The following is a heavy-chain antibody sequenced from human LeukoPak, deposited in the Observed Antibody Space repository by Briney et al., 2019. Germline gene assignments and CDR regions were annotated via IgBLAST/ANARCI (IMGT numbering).Heavy chain of an antibody. CDR2: IHNSGRT. CDR1: GGSISSYY. CDR3: ARHKTGSGGWHVLDY. Sequence: SETLSLTCAASGGSISSYYWSWIRQSPGKGLELIGNIHNSGRTNYNPSFQSRVTISVDKSNNQFSLKQSTLNAADTAVYYCARHKTGSGGWHVLDYWGQGTLVTVSS. J-gene: IGHJ4*02. D-gene: IGHD6-19*01. V-gene: IGHV4-59*08.